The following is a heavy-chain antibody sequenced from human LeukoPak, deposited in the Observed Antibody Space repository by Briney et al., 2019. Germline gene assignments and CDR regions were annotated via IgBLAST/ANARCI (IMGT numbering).Heavy chain of an antibody. Sequence: QSGGSLRLSCAASGFTFSNYWMHWVRQAPGKGLVWVSRINSDGSSTSYADSVKGRFTISRDNAKNTLYLQMNSLRAEDTAVYYCASSGYCSGGSCPPYAFDIWGQGTMVTVSS. V-gene: IGHV3-74*01. CDR3: ASSGYCSGGSCPPYAFDI. D-gene: IGHD2-15*01. J-gene: IGHJ3*02. CDR1: GFTFSNYW. CDR2: INSDGSST.